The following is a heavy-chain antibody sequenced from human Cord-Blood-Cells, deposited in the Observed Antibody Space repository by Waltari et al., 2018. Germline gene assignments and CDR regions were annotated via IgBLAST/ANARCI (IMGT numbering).Heavy chain of an antibody. CDR2: INPSGGST. CDR1: GYTFTSYY. CDR3: ARIAPDTAMVKAFDD. V-gene: IGHV1-46*01. D-gene: IGHD5-18*01. Sequence: QVQLVQSGAEVKKPGASVKVSCKASGYTFTSYYMHWVRQAPGKGLGWMGIINPSGGSTSYAQKFQGRVTMTRDTSTSTVYRELSSLRSEDTAVYYCARIAPDTAMVKAFDDWGQGTLVTVSS. J-gene: IGHJ4*02.